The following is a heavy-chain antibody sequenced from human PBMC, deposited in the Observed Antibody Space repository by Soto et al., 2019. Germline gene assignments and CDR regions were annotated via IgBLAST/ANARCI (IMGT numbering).Heavy chain of an antibody. Sequence: LSETLSLTCTVSGGSVNSGYYYWNWIRQPPGKGLEWIGYIDYSGSTSYNPSLKSRVTLSIDTSKNQFSLKLSSVTAADTAVYYCARERAGGYCISPSCYPFWGQGTQVTVSS. CDR3: ARERAGGYCISPSCYPF. CDR1: GGSVNSGYYY. D-gene: IGHD2-2*01. J-gene: IGHJ4*02. V-gene: IGHV4-30-4*01. CDR2: IDYSGST.